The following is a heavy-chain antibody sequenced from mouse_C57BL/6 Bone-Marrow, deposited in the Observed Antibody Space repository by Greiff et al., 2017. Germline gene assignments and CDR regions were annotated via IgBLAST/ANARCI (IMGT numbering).Heavy chain of an antibody. CDR3: ARGTIYYDYWFAY. D-gene: IGHD2-4*01. CDR1: GYTFTDYY. CDR2: INPYNGGT. J-gene: IGHJ3*01. V-gene: IGHV1-19*01. Sequence: VQLQQSGPVLVKPGASVKMSCKASGYTFTDYYMNWVKQSHGKSLEWIGVINPYNGGTSYNQKFKGKATLTVDKSSSTAYMELNSLTSEDSAVHYCARGTIYYDYWFAYWGQGTLVTVSA.